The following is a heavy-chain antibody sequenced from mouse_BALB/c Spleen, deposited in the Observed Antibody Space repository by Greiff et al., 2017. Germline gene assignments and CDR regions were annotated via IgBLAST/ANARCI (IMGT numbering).Heavy chain of an antibody. CDR3: ARRDSYYYAMDY. Sequence: EVQGVESGGDLVKPGGSLKLSCAASGFTFSSYGMSWVRQTPDKRLEWVATISSGGSYTYYPDSVKGRFTISRDNAKNTLYLQMSSLKSEDTAMYYCARRDSYYYAMDYWGQGTSVTVSS. D-gene: IGHD3-3*01. CDR1: GFTFSSYG. J-gene: IGHJ4*01. V-gene: IGHV5-6*01. CDR2: ISSGGSYT.